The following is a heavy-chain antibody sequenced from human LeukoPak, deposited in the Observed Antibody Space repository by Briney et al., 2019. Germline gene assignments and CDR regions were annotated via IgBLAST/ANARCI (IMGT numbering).Heavy chain of an antibody. V-gene: IGHV4-39*07. CDR3: ARGRRDCSSTSCYRKYSAKYNWFDP. CDR2: INHSGST. D-gene: IGHD2-2*01. Sequence: PSETLSLTCTVSGGSISSSSYYWGWVRQPPGKGLEWIGEINHSGSTNYNPSLKSRVTISVDTSKNQFSLKLSSVTAADTAVYYCARGRRDCSSTSCYRKYSAKYNWFDPWGQGTLVTVSS. J-gene: IGHJ5*02. CDR1: GGSISSSSYY.